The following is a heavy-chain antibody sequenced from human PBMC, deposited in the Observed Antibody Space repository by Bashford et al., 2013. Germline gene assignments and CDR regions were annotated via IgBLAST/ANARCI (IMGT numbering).Heavy chain of an antibody. CDR2: IYWNDDK. Sequence: WIRQPPGKALEWLALIYWNDDKRYSPSLKSRLTVTKETSKNQVVLTMTNMDPVDTATYYCARRRLEWTSIDYWGQGTLVTVSS. J-gene: IGHJ4*02. V-gene: IGHV2-5*01. CDR3: ARRRLEWTSIDY. D-gene: IGHD3-3*01.